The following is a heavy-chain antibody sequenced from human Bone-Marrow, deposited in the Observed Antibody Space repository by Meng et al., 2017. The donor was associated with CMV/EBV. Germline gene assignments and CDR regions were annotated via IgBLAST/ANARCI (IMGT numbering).Heavy chain of an antibody. J-gene: IGHJ6*02. D-gene: IGHD6-13*01. CDR1: GFTFSSYA. CDR3: AKDATRAAAGYYYYYGMDV. V-gene: IGHV3-30*02. CDR2: IRYDGSNK. Sequence: GESLKISCAASGFTFSSYAMHWVRQAPGKGLEWVAFIRYDGSNKYYADSVKGRFTISRDNSKNTLYLQMNSLRAEDTAVYYCAKDATRAAAGYYYYYGMDVWGQGTTVTASS.